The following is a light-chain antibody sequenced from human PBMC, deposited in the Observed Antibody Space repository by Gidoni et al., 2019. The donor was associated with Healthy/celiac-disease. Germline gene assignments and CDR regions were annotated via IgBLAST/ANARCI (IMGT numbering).Light chain of an antibody. J-gene: IGLJ1*01. V-gene: IGLV2-11*01. CDR3: CSYAGSYTSHYV. Sequence: QSALTQPRSVSVSPGQSVTISCTGTSSDVGGYNYVSWYPQHPGKAPKLMIYDVSKRPSGVPDRFSGSKSGNTASLTISGLQAEDEADYYCCSYAGSYTSHYVFGTGTKITVL. CDR2: DVS. CDR1: SSDVGGYNY.